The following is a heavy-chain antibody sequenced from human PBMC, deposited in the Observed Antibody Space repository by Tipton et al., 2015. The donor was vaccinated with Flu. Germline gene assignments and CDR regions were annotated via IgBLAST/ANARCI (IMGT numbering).Heavy chain of an antibody. Sequence: TLSLTCTVSGGSLSGYYWSWIRQPAGKGLEWIGRIYTGGSSYYNPSLKSRVTMSVDTSKNQFSLKLDSVTAADTAVYFCARDGYSGYDFGYYFDSRGQGTLVTVST. D-gene: IGHD5-12*01. J-gene: IGHJ4*02. CDR2: IYTGGSS. V-gene: IGHV4-4*07. CDR3: ARDGYSGYDFGYYFDS. CDR1: GGSLSGYY.